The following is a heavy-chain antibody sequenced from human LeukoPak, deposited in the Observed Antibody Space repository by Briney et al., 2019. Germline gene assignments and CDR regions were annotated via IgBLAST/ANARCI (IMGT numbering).Heavy chain of an antibody. V-gene: IGHV3-23*01. CDR1: GFTFSNFG. D-gene: IGHD2-2*01. CDR2: LTGSGGST. CDR3: AKDSYCSSTSCYGY. J-gene: IGHJ4*02. Sequence: GGSLRLSCTASGFTFSNFGMSWVRQAPGKGLEWVSHLTGSGGSTYYAGSVKGRFTISRDNSKNTLYLQMNSLRAEDTAVYYCAKDSYCSSTSCYGYWGQGTLVTVSS.